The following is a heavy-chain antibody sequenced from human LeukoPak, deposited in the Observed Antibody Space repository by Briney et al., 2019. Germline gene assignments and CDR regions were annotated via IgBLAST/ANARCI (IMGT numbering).Heavy chain of an antibody. CDR3: TRGRFSSGWNLLGY. J-gene: IGHJ4*02. Sequence: GASVKVSCKASGYTFTSYTIHWVRQAPGQGLEWMGWISAYNGNTNYAQKLQGRVTMTTDTSTSTAYMELRSLRSDDTAVYYCTRGRFSSGWNLLGYWGQGSLVIVSS. V-gene: IGHV1-18*01. CDR1: GYTFTSYT. CDR2: ISAYNGNT. D-gene: IGHD6-19*01.